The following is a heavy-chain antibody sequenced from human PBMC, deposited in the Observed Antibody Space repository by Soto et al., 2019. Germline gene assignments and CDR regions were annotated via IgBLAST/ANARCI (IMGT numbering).Heavy chain of an antibody. CDR2: ISYDGSNK. V-gene: IGHV3-30*18. CDR1: GFTLSSYG. Sequence: GGSLRLSCTASGFTLSSYGMHWVRQAPGKGLEWVAVISYDGSNKFYADSVKGRFTISRDNSKNTLYLQMNSLRAEDTAVYHCAKDRDSSSSHYWGQGTLVTVSS. D-gene: IGHD6-6*01. J-gene: IGHJ4*02. CDR3: AKDRDSSSSHY.